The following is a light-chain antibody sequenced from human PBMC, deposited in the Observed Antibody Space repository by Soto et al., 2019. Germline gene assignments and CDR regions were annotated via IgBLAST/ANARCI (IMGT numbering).Light chain of an antibody. J-gene: IGKJ4*01. CDR2: AAS. CDR3: QKYTNVPA. V-gene: IGKV1-27*01. CDR1: QGISNY. Sequence: DIQMTQSPSSLSASVGDRVTITCRASQGISNYLAWYQQIPGKVPKLLISAASTLQSGVPSRFSGSGSGTVFTLTISSVQPEDVATYYCQKYTNVPAFGGGTKVEIK.